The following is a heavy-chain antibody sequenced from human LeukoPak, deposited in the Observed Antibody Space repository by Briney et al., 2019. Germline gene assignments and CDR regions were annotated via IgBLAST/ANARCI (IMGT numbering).Heavy chain of an antibody. Sequence: GRSLRLSCAASGFIFSDYYMSWIRQAPGKGLEGVSYISRRGITIYYADSVKGRFTISRDNAKNSLYLQMNSLRAEDTAVYYCAKEITKTPFRPGEATLTKGYFDYWGQGTLVTVPS. J-gene: IGHJ4*02. CDR1: GFIFSDYY. CDR2: ISRRGITI. V-gene: IGHV3-11*01. D-gene: IGHD3-16*01. CDR3: AKEITKTPFRPGEATLTKGYFDY.